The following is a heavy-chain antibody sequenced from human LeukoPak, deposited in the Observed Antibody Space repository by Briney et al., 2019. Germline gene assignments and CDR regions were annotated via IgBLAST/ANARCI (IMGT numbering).Heavy chain of an antibody. CDR1: GGSISSSSYY. Sequence: SETLSLTCTVSGGSISSSSYYWGWIRQPPGKGLEWIGSIYYSGSTYYNPSLKSRVTISVDTSKNQFSLKLSSVTAADTAVYYCARRSYGKDPVPYWFDPWGQGTLVTVSS. J-gene: IGHJ5*02. CDR3: ARRSYGKDPVPYWFDP. CDR2: IYYSGST. D-gene: IGHD5-18*01. V-gene: IGHV4-39*01.